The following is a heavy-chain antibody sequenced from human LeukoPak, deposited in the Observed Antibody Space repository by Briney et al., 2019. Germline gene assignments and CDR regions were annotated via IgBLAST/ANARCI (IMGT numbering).Heavy chain of an antibody. J-gene: IGHJ4*02. Sequence: GASVKVSCKASGYTFTDYYVHWVRQAPGQGLEWMGWINPNSGATDYAQRFQGRVTMTRDTSISTAYMEFSSLRSDDTAVYYCARKMEYSYIDYWGQGSLVTVSS. V-gene: IGHV1-2*02. D-gene: IGHD5-18*01. CDR2: INPNSGAT. CDR3: ARKMEYSYIDY. CDR1: GYTFTDYY.